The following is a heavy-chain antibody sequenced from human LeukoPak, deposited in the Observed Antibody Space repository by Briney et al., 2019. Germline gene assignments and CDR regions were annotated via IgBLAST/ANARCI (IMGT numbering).Heavy chain of an antibody. CDR1: GYSFTSYW. CDR2: IYPGVSDT. V-gene: IGHV5-51*01. Sequence: GASLKISCKGSGYSFTSYWIGWVRQLPGKGLEWMVIIYPGVSDTRYSPSFQGQVTISADKSISTAYLQWSSLKASDTAKYYCARSPMGWGYGMDVWGQGTTVTVSS. J-gene: IGHJ6*02. D-gene: IGHD3-10*01. CDR3: ARSPMGWGYGMDV.